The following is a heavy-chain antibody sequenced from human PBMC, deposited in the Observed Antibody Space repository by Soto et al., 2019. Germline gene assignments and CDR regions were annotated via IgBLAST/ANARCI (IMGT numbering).Heavy chain of an antibody. CDR3: ARGLYTSETSYFDY. J-gene: IGHJ4*02. CDR1: GGSISSGGHY. CDR2: IYSSGST. D-gene: IGHD2-15*01. Sequence: SETLSLTCTVSGGSISSGGHYWSWIRQHPGKGLEWIGYIYSSGSTYYNPSLESRIAISLDTSKNHLSLELSSVTAADTAVYYCARGLYTSETSYFDYWGQGTLVTVSS. V-gene: IGHV4-31*03.